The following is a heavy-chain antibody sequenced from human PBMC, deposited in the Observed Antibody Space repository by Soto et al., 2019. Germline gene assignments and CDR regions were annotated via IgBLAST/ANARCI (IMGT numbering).Heavy chain of an antibody. D-gene: IGHD1-26*01. V-gene: IGHV3-23*01. J-gene: IGHJ4*02. CDR2: ISGSGGRT. CDR3: KSGSYGVDY. Sequence: EVQLLESGGGLVQPGGSLRLSCAASGFTFSSYAMSWVRQAPGKGLEWVSAISGSGGRTYYADSVKGRFTISRDNSKNTLYLQMNSLRAEDTAVYYVKSGSYGVDYWGQGTLVTVSS. CDR1: GFTFSSYA.